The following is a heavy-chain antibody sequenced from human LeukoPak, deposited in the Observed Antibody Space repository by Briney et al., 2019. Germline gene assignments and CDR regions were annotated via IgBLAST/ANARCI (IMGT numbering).Heavy chain of an antibody. CDR2: ISLSGLT. D-gene: IGHD3-10*01. CDR1: GGSITSTNW. J-gene: IGHJ5*02. V-gene: IGHV4-4*02. CDR3: ASRLWFGERRFDP. Sequence: SGTLSLTCGVSGGSITSTNWWSWVRQPPGQGLEWIGEISLSGLTNYNPSLKSRVTMSVDTSKNQFSLKLSSVTAADTAVYYCASRLWFGERRFDPWGQGTLVTVSS.